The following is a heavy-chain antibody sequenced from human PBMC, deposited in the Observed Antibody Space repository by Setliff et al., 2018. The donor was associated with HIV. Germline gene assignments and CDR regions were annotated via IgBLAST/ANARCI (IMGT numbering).Heavy chain of an antibody. J-gene: IGHJ4*02. CDR3: ARANFWSGYYGY. D-gene: IGHD3-3*01. Sequence: SSETLSLTCTVSGGSITSHYWSWIRQPPGTGLEWIGYIYYSGTTNYNPSLKSRVTISVDTSKNQFSLKLSSVTAADTGVYYCARANFWSGYYGYWGQGTLVTVSS. V-gene: IGHV4-59*11. CDR2: IYYSGTT. CDR1: GGSITSHY.